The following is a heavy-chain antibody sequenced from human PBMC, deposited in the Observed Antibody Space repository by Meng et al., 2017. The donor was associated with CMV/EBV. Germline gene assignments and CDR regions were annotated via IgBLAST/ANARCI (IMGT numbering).Heavy chain of an antibody. CDR3: ARSSGSKAFVDY. D-gene: IGHD5-12*01. V-gene: IGHV4-39*07. J-gene: IGHJ4*02. Sequence: SETLSLTCNVSGASISSMIYYWGWIRQSPGKGLEWIGSIYYSGTTYHSPSFKSRVTLSIDTAKNQFSMSLRSVSVADTAVYYCARSSGSKAFVDYWGLGMQVTVSS. CDR2: IYYSGTT. CDR1: GASISSMIYY.